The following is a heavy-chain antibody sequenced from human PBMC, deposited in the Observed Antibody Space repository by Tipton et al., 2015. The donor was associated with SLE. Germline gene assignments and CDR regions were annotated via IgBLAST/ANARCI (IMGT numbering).Heavy chain of an antibody. CDR1: GFTFDDHI. J-gene: IGHJ4*02. Sequence: GSLRLSCAASGFTFDDHIMHWVRQAPGKGLVWVSRIDRDGSSTDYADSVKGRFTISRDNAKNSLYLQMNSLRAEDTAVYYCARRRQWPEECDYWGQGTLVTVSS. V-gene: IGHV3-74*01. D-gene: IGHD6-19*01. CDR2: IDRDGSST. CDR3: ARRRQWPEECDY.